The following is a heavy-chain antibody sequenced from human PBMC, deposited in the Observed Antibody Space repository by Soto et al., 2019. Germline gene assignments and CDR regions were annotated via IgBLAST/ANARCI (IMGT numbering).Heavy chain of an antibody. J-gene: IGHJ4*02. V-gene: IGHV1-3*01. CDR3: ARSWSSSSWYYFDY. D-gene: IGHD6-13*01. CDR2: INAGNFNT. Sequence: ASVKVSCKASGYTFTTYTMHWVRQAPGQRLEWMGWINAGNFNTKYSQKFQGRVTFTTDTSASTAYMELSSLRFEDTAVFYCARSWSSSSWYYFDYWGQGTLVTVSS. CDR1: GYTFTTYT.